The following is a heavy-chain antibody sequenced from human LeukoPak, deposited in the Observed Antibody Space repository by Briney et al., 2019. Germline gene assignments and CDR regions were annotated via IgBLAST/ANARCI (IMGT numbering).Heavy chain of an antibody. V-gene: IGHV1-8*01. D-gene: IGHD6-13*01. J-gene: IGHJ4*02. CDR2: MNPNSDNT. CDR1: VYTFTSYD. CDR3: ATLWSSSWYPY. Sequence: ASVKVSCKASVYTFTSYDINWVRQATGQGLEWMGWMNPNSDNTGYAQKFQGRVTMTRNTSISTAYMELSSLRSEDTAVYYCATLWSSSWYPYWGQGTLVTVSS.